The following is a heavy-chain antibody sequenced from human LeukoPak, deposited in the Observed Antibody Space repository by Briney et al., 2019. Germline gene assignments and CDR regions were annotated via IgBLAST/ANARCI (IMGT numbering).Heavy chain of an antibody. CDR3: ASGWLGIDY. V-gene: IGHV6-1*01. J-gene: IGHJ4*02. CDR2: TYYKSKWFN. CDR1: GDSVSSNSAA. Sequence: SQTLSLTCAISGDSVSSNSAAWNWIRQSPPRGLEWLGRTYYKSKWFNDYAVSVKSRITINPDTSKNQFSLHLNSVTPEDTAVYYCASGWLGIDYWGQGTLVTVSS. D-gene: IGHD5-24*01.